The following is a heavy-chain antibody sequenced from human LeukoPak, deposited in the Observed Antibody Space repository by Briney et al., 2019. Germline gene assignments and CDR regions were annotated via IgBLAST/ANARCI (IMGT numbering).Heavy chain of an antibody. CDR1: GVTFCIYW. J-gene: IGHJ4*02. Sequence: GGSLRLSCAASGVTFCIYWMSWVRQAPRKGLEWVAHIKQGGSETYYVDSVTGLFTISRDNAENSLYLQLNSLRVEDTAVYYCARAGQAGTVYYWGQGTLVTVSS. CDR2: IKQGGSET. V-gene: IGHV3-7*01. D-gene: IGHD1-7*01. CDR3: ARAGQAGTVYY.